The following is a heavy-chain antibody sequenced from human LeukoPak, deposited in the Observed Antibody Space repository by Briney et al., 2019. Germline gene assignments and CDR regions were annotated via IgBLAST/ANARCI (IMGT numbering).Heavy chain of an antibody. Sequence: PGGSLRLSCAASGFTFSSYSMNWVRQAPGKGLEWVSSISSSSSYIYYADSVKGRFTISRDNAKNSLYLQMNSLRAEDTAVYYCAGEVGRGGAFDIWGQGTMVTISS. CDR2: ISSSSSYI. V-gene: IGHV3-21*01. CDR1: GFTFSSYS. D-gene: IGHD1-14*01. CDR3: AGEVGRGGAFDI. J-gene: IGHJ3*02.